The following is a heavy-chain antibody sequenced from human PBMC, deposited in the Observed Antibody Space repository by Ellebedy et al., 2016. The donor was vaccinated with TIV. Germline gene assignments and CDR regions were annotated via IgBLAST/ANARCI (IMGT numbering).Heavy chain of an antibody. V-gene: IGHV3-48*04. Sequence: GESLKISXAASGFTFSSYSMSWIRQAPGKGLEWVSYISTGGSTIYYADSVKGRFTISRDNAKNSLYLQMNSLRAEDTAVYYCARGGDPTHSYYYYGMDVWGQGTTVTVSS. CDR3: ARGGDPTHSYYYYGMDV. D-gene: IGHD4-17*01. J-gene: IGHJ6*02. CDR2: ISTGGSTI. CDR1: GFTFSSYS.